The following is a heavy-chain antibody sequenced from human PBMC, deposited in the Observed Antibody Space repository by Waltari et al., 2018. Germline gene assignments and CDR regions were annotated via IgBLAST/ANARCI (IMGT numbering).Heavy chain of an antibody. J-gene: IGHJ4*02. V-gene: IGHV1-69*01. D-gene: IGHD3-22*01. Sequence: PGQGLEWMGGIIPIFGTANYAQKFQGRVTITADESTSTAYMELSSLRSEDTAVYYCASAVGYYDSSGYYYSLDYWGQGTLVTVSS. CDR3: ASAVGYYDSSGYYYSLDY. CDR2: IIPIFGTA.